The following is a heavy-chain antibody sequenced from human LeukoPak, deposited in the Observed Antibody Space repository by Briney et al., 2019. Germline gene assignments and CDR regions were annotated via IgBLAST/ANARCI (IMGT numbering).Heavy chain of an antibody. D-gene: IGHD1-26*01. CDR2: MNPNSGNT. Sequence: ASVKVSCKASGYTFTSYDINWVRQATGQGLEWMGWMNPNSGNTGYAQKFQGRVTMTRNTSISTAYMELSSLRSEDTAVYYCARSGGIVGATRWFDPWGQGTLVTVSS. CDR3: ARSGGIVGATRWFDP. J-gene: IGHJ5*02. V-gene: IGHV1-8*01. CDR1: GYTFTSYD.